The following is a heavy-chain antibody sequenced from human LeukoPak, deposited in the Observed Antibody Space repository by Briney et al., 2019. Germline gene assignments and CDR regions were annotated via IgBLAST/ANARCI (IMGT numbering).Heavy chain of an antibody. Sequence: PGGSLRLSCAASGFTFDDYGMSWVRQAPGKGLEWVSGINWNGGSTGYADSVKGRFTISRDNAKNSLYLQMNTLRAEDMALYYCAKDIRSGSYSDAFDVWGQGTMVTVSS. D-gene: IGHD1-26*01. CDR3: AKDIRSGSYSDAFDV. CDR1: GFTFDDYG. J-gene: IGHJ3*01. V-gene: IGHV3-20*04. CDR2: INWNGGST.